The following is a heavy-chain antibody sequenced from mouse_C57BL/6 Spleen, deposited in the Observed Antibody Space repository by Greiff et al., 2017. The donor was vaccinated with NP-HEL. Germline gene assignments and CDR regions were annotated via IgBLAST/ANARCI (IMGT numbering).Heavy chain of an antibody. Sequence: EVQLQQSGPELVKPGASVKISCKASGYTFTDYYMNWVKQSHGKSLEWIGDINPNNGGTSYNQKFKGKATLTVDKSSSTAYMELRSLTSEDSAVYYCARSGFDYWGQGTTLTVSS. V-gene: IGHV1-26*01. CDR1: GYTFTDYY. CDR3: ARSGFDY. D-gene: IGHD4-1*01. CDR2: INPNNGGT. J-gene: IGHJ2*01.